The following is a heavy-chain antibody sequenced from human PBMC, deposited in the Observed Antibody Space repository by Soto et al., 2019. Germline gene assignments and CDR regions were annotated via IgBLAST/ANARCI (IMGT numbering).Heavy chain of an antibody. CDR3: ARDYGSGNPYYYYMDV. V-gene: IGHV3-9*01. J-gene: IGHJ6*03. Sequence: VQLVESGGGLVQPGRSLRLSCAASGFTFDDYAMHWVRQAPGRGLEWVSGISWNSDTIGYGDSVKGRFTISRDNAKNSLHLQMNSLRPEDTALYYCARDYGSGNPYYYYMDVWGKGTTVTVSS. CDR1: GFTFDDYA. CDR2: ISWNSDTI. D-gene: IGHD3-10*01.